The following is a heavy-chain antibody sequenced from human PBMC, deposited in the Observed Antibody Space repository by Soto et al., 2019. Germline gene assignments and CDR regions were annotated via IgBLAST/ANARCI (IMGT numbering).Heavy chain of an antibody. V-gene: IGHV4-4*07. J-gene: IGHJ6*02. Sequence: PSATLSLTCTVSGGSMSSYYWNWIRQPAGKGLEWIGRIYTSRGTNYSPSLKSRVTISIDTSKNQFSLKLSSVTAADTAMYYCARGAAAGVDYGMDVWGRGNTVTVSS. D-gene: IGHD6-13*01. CDR2: IYTSRGT. CDR1: GGSMSSYY. CDR3: ARGAAAGVDYGMDV.